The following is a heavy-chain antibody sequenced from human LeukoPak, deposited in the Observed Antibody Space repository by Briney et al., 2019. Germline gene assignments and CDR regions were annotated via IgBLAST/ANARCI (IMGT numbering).Heavy chain of an antibody. J-gene: IGHJ6*03. CDR1: GYTFTSYG. CDR2: ISAYNGNT. Sequence: ASVKVSCKASGYTFTSYGITWVRQAPGQGLEWMGWISAYNGNTDYAQKFQGRVTMTTDTSTSTTYMELRSLRSDDTAVYYCARDSVVVPAAAYYYYMDVWAKGPRSPSP. D-gene: IGHD2-2*01. V-gene: IGHV1-18*01. CDR3: ARDSVVVPAAAYYYYMDV.